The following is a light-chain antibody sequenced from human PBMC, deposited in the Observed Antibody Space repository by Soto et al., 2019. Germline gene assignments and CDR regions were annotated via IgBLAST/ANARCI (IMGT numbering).Light chain of an antibody. CDR1: QTFRHNY. J-gene: IGKJ4*01. V-gene: IGKV3-20*01. Sequence: FVLTQSPGTLSLSPGERATLSCRARQTFRHNYVAWYQQIPGQAPRLLIYDASMRATVIPNWFSGGGSGTVFTLTLSTLEPVNFAVYKCQMIGINPLTIGGGTKVEIK. CDR2: DAS. CDR3: QMIGINPLT.